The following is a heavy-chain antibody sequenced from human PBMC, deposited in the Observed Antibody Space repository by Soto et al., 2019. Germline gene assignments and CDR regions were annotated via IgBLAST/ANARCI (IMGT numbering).Heavy chain of an antibody. CDR3: ARVKRGYSGYDDY. D-gene: IGHD5-12*01. J-gene: IGHJ4*02. V-gene: IGHV4-38-2*02. Sequence: SETLSLTCTVSGYSISSGYYWGWIRQPPGKGLEWIGSIYHSGSTYYNPSLKSRVTISVDTSKNQFSLKLSSLTAADTAVYYCARVKRGYSGYDDYWGQGTLVTVSS. CDR2: IYHSGST. CDR1: GYSISSGYY.